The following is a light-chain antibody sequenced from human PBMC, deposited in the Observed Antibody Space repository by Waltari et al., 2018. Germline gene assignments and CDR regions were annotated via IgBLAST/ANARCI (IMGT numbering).Light chain of an antibody. CDR3: CSYASSGTGV. J-gene: IGLJ2*01. V-gene: IGLV2-23*02. CDR1: SSDVGSYTR. CDR2: EVS. Sequence: QSALTQPASVSGSPGHSLTISCTGTSSDVGSYTRVTWYQQYPGKAPKLMIYEVSKRPSGVSNRFSGSKSGNTASLTISGLQAEDEADYYCCSYASSGTGVFGGGTKVTVL.